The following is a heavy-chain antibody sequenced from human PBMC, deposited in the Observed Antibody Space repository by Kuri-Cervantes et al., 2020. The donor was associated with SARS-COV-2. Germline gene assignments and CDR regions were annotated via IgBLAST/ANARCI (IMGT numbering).Heavy chain of an antibody. J-gene: IGHJ6*02. CDR3: ARQGYCSGSSCYSGAMDV. CDR2: IRSSGGIYM. Sequence: GGSLRLSCAASGFTFSDYYMSWIRQAPGKGLEWVSYIRSSGGIYMQYADSVKGRFTITRDNAKKSLYLEMNSLRAEDTAVYYCARQGYCSGSSCYSGAMDVWGQGTTVTVSS. D-gene: IGHD2-15*01. V-gene: IGHV3-11*01. CDR1: GFTFSDYY.